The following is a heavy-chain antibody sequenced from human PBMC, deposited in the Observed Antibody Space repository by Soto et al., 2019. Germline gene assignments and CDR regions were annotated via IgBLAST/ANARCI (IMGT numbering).Heavy chain of an antibody. V-gene: IGHV3-74*01. CDR2: INRDGRST. D-gene: IGHD2-15*01. J-gene: IGHJ4*02. Sequence: EVQLVESGGGLVQPGGSLRLSCAASGFTFSSYWMHWVRQATGKGLVWVSRINRDGRSTSYADSVKGRFTISRDNAKNTLYLQMNSLRAEDTAVYYCVRTSLVVAAATREDYWGQGTLVTVSS. CDR3: VRTSLVVAAATREDY. CDR1: GFTFSSYW.